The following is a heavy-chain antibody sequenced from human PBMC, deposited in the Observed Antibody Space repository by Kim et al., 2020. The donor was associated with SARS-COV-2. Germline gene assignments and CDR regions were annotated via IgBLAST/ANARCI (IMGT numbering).Heavy chain of an antibody. J-gene: IGHJ4*02. D-gene: IGHD6-19*01. CDR1: GFTLSSYA. Sequence: GGSLRLSCVASGFTLSSYAMSWVRQAPGKGLEWVSSIGNSGYSTIFGGSVKGRFTISGDMSKNTVYLQMNNLRVDDTAVYFCAKTIAVGGSYYLDYRGQGTLVTVSS. V-gene: IGHV3-23*01. CDR2: IGNSGYST. CDR3: AKTIAVGGSYYLDY.